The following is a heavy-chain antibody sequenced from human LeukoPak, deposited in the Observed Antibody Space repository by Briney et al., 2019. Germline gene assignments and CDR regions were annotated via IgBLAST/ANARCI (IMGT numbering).Heavy chain of an antibody. Sequence: SETLSLTCTVAGGSISGHYWTWIRQPPGKGLEWIGQIHYSGRPDYNPSLKSRVTISVDTSKNQLSLKVTSVTGADTAVYYCARFGVDYDMDVWGQGTTVTVSS. CDR2: IHYSGRP. V-gene: IGHV4-59*11. CDR1: GGSISGHY. D-gene: IGHD3-16*01. J-gene: IGHJ6*02. CDR3: ARFGVDYDMDV.